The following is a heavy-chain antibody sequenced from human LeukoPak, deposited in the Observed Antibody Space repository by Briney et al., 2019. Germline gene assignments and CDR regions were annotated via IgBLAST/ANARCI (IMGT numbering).Heavy chain of an antibody. Sequence: ASVKVSCKSSGYTFTDYYLHWVRQAPGQGPEWMGWINPKNGVTNYAQTFRGRVTMTRDTSVSTAYMELSGLSSDDTALYSCARDFCPADGCKNAFDIWGHGTVVTVSS. CDR3: ARDFCPADGCKNAFDI. V-gene: IGHV1-2*02. CDR2: INPKNGVT. CDR1: GYTFTDYY. D-gene: IGHD3-3*01. J-gene: IGHJ3*02.